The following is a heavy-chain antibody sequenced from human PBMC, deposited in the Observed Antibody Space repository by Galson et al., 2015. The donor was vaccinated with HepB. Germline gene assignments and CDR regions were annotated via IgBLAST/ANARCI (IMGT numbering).Heavy chain of an antibody. Sequence: SVKVSCKASGGTFSSYAISWVRQAPGQGLEWMGGIIPIFGTANYAQKFQGRVTITADESTSTAYMELSSLRSEDTAVYYCAREGGSPAHDAFDIWSQGTTVTVSS. CDR1: GGTFSSYA. CDR2: IIPIFGTA. V-gene: IGHV1-69*13. J-gene: IGHJ3*02. CDR3: AREGGSPAHDAFDI. D-gene: IGHD1-26*01.